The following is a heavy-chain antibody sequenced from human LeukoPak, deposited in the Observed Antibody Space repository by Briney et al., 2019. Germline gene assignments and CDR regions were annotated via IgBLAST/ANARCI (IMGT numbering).Heavy chain of an antibody. CDR1: GGFFSGYY. J-gene: IGHJ4*02. D-gene: IGHD1-26*01. CDR3: ARGLVGAVDY. CDR2: INHSGST. V-gene: IGHV4-34*01. Sequence: SETVSLTCAVYGGFFSGYYWSWLRQPPGKGLEWIGEINHSGSTNYDPSLKSRVTISVDTSKNHFSLKLSSVTAADTAVYYCARGLVGAVDYWGQRTLVTDSS.